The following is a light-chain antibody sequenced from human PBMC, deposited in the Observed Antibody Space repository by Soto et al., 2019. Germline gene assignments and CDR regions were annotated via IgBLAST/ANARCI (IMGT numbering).Light chain of an antibody. CDR2: AAS. CDR3: QKYDTVPLT. J-gene: IGKJ1*01. Sequence: DIQMTQSPSTLSSSVGDRVTIACRASQGISTYLAWYQQKPGKVPKLLIYAASTLLSGVPSRFSGSGSGTDFTLTISSLQPEDVATYYCQKYDTVPLTFGQGTKVDIK. V-gene: IGKV1-27*01. CDR1: QGISTY.